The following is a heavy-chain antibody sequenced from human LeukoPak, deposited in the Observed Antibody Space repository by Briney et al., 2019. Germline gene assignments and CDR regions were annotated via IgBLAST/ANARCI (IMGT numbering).Heavy chain of an antibody. V-gene: IGHV3-7*01. CDR1: GFTFSSDW. J-gene: IGHJ3*02. CDR2: IKQDGSEK. D-gene: IGHD1-1*01. Sequence: PGGSLRLSCAASGFTFSSDWMSWVRQAPGKGLEWVANIKQDGSEKYYVDSVKGRFTISRDNAKNSLYLQMNSLRAEDTAVYYCASPNWKGAFDIWGQGTMVTVSS. CDR3: ASPNWKGAFDI.